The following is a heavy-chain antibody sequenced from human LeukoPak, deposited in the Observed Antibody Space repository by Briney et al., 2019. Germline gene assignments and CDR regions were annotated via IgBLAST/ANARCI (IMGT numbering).Heavy chain of an antibody. Sequence: GGSLRLSCAASGFTVSSNYKSWVRQAPGKGLERVSVIYSGGSTYFADSVKGRFTISRDNSKNTLDLQMNRLRAEDTAVYYCARDRRGSYLFDYWGQGTLVTVSS. V-gene: IGHV3-66*01. D-gene: IGHD1-26*01. CDR1: GFTVSSNY. CDR2: IYSGGST. J-gene: IGHJ4*02. CDR3: ARDRRGSYLFDY.